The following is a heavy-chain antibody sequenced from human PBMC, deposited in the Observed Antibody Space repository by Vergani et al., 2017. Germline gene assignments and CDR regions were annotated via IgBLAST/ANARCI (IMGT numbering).Heavy chain of an antibody. Sequence: QMQLVQSGPEVKKPGTSVKVSCKASGFTFTSSAVQWVRPARGQRLVWIGWIVVGSGNTNYAQKFQGRVTITRDMSTSTAYMELSSLRSEDTAVYYCAADRAAADSSFVSYGGQGTLVTVSS. CDR2: IVVGSGNT. J-gene: IGHJ4*02. CDR1: GFTFTSSA. CDR3: AADRAAADSSFVSY. V-gene: IGHV1-58*01. D-gene: IGHD6-13*01.